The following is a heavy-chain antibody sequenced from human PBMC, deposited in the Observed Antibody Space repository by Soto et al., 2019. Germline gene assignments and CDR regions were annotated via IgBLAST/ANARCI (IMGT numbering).Heavy chain of an antibody. CDR2: IIGTGGVT. CDR1: GFIFSSYA. D-gene: IGHD3-16*02. V-gene: IGHV3-23*01. Sequence: GGSLRLSCAGSGFIFSSYAMTWVRQAPGEGLEWVSTIIGTGGVTFYADSVKGRFTISRDNSKNTLYLQMSGLRAEDTAIYFCAKDRFTKSCDNIYSYTPDWFDHGGPGTLVTVSS. CDR3: AKDRFTKSCDNIYSYTPDWFDH. J-gene: IGHJ5*02.